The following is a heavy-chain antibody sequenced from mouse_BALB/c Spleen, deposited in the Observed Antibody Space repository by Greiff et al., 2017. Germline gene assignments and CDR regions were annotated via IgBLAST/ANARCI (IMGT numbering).Heavy chain of an antibody. V-gene: IGHV1S22*01. CDR2: IYPGSGST. CDR3: TRRWLPTCDY. CDR1: GYTFTSYW. Sequence: LQQPGSELVRPGASVKLSCKASGYTFTSYWMHWVKQRPGQGLEWIGNIYPGSGSTNYDEKFKSKATLTVDTSSSTAYMQLSSLTSEDSAVYYCTRRWLPTCDYWGQGTTRTVSS. J-gene: IGHJ2*01. D-gene: IGHD2-2*01.